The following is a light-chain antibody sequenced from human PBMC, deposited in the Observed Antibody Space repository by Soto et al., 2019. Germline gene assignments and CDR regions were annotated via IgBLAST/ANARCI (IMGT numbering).Light chain of an antibody. CDR1: SRDVGNYKY. Sequence: QSALTQPASVSGSPRQSITISCTGTSRDVGNYKYVSWYQQHPGKAPKLMIYEVSNRPSGVSNRFSGSKSGNTASLTISGLQAEDETDYYCFSYTSSGTYVFGTGTKLTVL. CDR2: EVS. V-gene: IGLV2-14*01. CDR3: FSYTSSGTYV. J-gene: IGLJ1*01.